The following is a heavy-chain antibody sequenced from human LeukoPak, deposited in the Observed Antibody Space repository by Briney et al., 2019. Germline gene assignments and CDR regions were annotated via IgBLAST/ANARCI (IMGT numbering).Heavy chain of an antibody. V-gene: IGHV4-4*07. CDR2: IYTSGSA. J-gene: IGHJ4*02. D-gene: IGHD3-16*01. Sequence: SETLSLTCTVSGGSISSYYWSWIRQPAGKGLEWVGRIYTSGSANYNPSLKRRVTMSVDASKKQFSLRLSSVTAADTAVYYCARSQGLRLGELVYWDQGTLVTVS. CDR3: ARSQGLRLGELVY. CDR1: GGSISSYY.